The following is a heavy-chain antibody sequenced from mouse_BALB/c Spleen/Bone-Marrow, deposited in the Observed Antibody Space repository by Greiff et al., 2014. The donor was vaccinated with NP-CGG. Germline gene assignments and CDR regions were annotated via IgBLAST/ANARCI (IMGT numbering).Heavy chain of an antibody. Sequence: VQLQQSGPELVKPGASVKMSCKASGYTFTTYVMHWVKQKPGQGLEWIGYINPYDDGAKYNEKFKGKATLTSDKSSSTAYMELSSLTSEDSAVYYCGRDYYGSTSFAYWGQGLWSLSLQ. CDR3: GRDYYGSTSFAY. J-gene: IGHJ3*01. V-gene: IGHV1-14*01. D-gene: IGHD1-1*01. CDR2: INPYDDGA. CDR1: GYTFTTYV.